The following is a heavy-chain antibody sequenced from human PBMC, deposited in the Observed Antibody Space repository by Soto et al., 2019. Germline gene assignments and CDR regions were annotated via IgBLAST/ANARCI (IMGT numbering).Heavy chain of an antibody. CDR1: GFTFSSYA. V-gene: IGHV3-64D*06. J-gene: IGHJ5*02. CDR3: VRVVVAATRWFDP. Sequence: PGGSLRLSCSASGFTFSSYAMHWVRQAPGKGLEYVSAISSNGGSTYYADSVKGRFTTSRDNSKNTLYLQMSSLRAEDTAVYYCVRVVVAATRWFDPWGQGTLVTVSS. CDR2: ISSNGGST. D-gene: IGHD2-15*01.